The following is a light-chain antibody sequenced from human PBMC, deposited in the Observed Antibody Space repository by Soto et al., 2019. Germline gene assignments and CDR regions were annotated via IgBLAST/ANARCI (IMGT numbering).Light chain of an antibody. V-gene: IGKV1-39*01. J-gene: IGKJ1*01. Sequence: DIQMTQSPSSLSASFGDRVTITCRTSQSISIYLNWYQQIPGKAPKLLIYASSNLHTGVPSRFSGSASGTDFTLTISSLQPEDSATYYCQQTYSNPRTFGQGTKV. CDR1: QSISIY. CDR2: ASS. CDR3: QQTYSNPRT.